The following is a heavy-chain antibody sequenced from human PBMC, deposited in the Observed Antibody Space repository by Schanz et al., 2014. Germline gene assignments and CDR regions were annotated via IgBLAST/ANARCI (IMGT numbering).Heavy chain of an antibody. Sequence: EVQLVESGGGLVQPGGSLRLSCAASGFTFSTYWMSWVRQAPGKGLEWVANIKQDESERSYVDSVEGRFTISRDNAKNSLYLQMTSLRAEDAAVYYCARDISPESRGPLYYDAFDIWGQGTVVTVSS. CDR2: IKQDESER. CDR1: GFTFSTYW. J-gene: IGHJ3*02. D-gene: IGHD2-15*01. V-gene: IGHV3-7*01. CDR3: ARDISPESRGPLYYDAFDI.